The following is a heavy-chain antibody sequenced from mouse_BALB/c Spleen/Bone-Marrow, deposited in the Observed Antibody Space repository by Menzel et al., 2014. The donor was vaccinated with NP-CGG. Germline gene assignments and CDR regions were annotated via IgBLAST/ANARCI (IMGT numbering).Heavy chain of an antibody. CDR1: GDSITSGY. D-gene: IGHD2-2*01. V-gene: IGHV3-8*02. J-gene: IGHJ4*01. CDR2: ISYSGST. CDR3: SRFGYDYALDY. Sequence: EVKLMGSGPSLVKPSQTLSLTCSVTGDSITSGYWNWIRKFPGDKLEYMGYISYSGSTYYNPSLKSRISITRDTSKNQYYLQLNSVTTEDTATYYCSRFGYDYALDYWGQGTSVTVSS.